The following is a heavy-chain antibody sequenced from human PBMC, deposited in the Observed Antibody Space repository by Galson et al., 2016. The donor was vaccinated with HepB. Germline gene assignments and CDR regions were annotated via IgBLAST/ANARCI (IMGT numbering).Heavy chain of an antibody. D-gene: IGHD3/OR15-3a*01. Sequence: ETLSLTCTVSGGAISRYSWAWIRQPAGKGLEWIGRISPTSSTNYNPSLQCRIAMSIDTSKDHFTLNQRSVTAADTAVYYCARDRGSYPDFGDDYYMDVWGKGTTVTVSS. CDR3: ARDRGSYPDFGDDYYMDV. CDR2: ISPTSST. J-gene: IGHJ6*03. CDR1: GGAISRYS. V-gene: IGHV4-4*07.